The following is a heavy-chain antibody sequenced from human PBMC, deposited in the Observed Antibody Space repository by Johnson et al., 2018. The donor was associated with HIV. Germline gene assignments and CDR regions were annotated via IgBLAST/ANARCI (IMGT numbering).Heavy chain of an antibody. CDR1: GFTVSSNY. D-gene: IGHD1-26*01. J-gene: IGHJ3*02. CDR2: IYSGGST. Sequence: VQLVESGGGLIQPGGSLRLSCAASGFTVSSNYMSWVRQAPGKGLEWVSVIYSGGSTYYADSMKGRFTISRDNSKNTLYLQMNSLRAEDTAVYYCATSMGATALAFDIWGQGTMVTVSS. CDR3: ATSMGATALAFDI. V-gene: IGHV3-66*03.